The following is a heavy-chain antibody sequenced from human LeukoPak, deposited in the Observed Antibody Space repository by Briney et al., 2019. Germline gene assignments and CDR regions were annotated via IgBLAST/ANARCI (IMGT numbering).Heavy chain of an antibody. CDR1: GFTFSGYW. Sequence: GGSLRLACTASGFTFSGYWMQWVRQAAGKGFVWVSRINTDGSSMSYADSVKCRFTISRDNAKNTLYLQMNSLRAEDTAVYYCAAVGATETHFDYWGQGTLVTVSS. D-gene: IGHD1-26*01. V-gene: IGHV3-74*01. CDR3: AAVGATETHFDY. CDR2: INTDGSSM. J-gene: IGHJ4*02.